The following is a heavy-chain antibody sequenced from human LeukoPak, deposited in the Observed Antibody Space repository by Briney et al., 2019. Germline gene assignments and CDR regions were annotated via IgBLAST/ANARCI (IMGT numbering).Heavy chain of an antibody. CDR2: ISYSGRT. V-gene: IGHV4-59*01. J-gene: IGHJ4*02. CDR1: GGSINNYY. D-gene: IGHD1-1*01. CDR3: ARTLDDGTLDY. Sequence: PSETLSLTCSVSGGSINNYYWSWIRQPPGKGVEWIAYISYSGRTNYNPSLKSRVTISVDSSKNQFSLKLSSVTAADTAVYYCARTLDDGTLDYWGQGTLVTVSS.